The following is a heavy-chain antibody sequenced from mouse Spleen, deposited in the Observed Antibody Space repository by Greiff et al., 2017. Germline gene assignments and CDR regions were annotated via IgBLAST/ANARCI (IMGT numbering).Heavy chain of an antibody. CDR1: GYSITSCYY. CDR3: ARRGILRPWYFGV. CDR2: ISYDGSN. Sequence: EVQLQESGPGLVKPSQSLSLTCSVTGYSITSCYYWKWIRQSPGNKLEWVGDISYDGSNKYNPSFKNRISITRDTSKNQFFLKLNSVTTEDTATYDCARRGILRPWYFGVWGTGTTVTVSS. V-gene: IGHV3-6*01. J-gene: IGHJ1*03. D-gene: IGHD1-1*01.